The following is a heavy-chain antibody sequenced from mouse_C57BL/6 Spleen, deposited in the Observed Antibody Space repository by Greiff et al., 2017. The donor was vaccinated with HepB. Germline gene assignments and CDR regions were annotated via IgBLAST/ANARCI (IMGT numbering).Heavy chain of an antibody. Sequence: QVQLQQSGAELVKPGASVKISCKASGYAFSSYWMNWVKQRPGKGLEWIGQIYPGDGDTNYNGKFKGKATLTADKSSSTAYMQLSSLTSEDSAVYFCARGVTTVVADDWYFDVWGTGTTVTVSS. J-gene: IGHJ1*03. CDR2: IYPGDGDT. D-gene: IGHD1-1*01. CDR3: ARGVTTVVADDWYFDV. CDR1: GYAFSSYW. V-gene: IGHV1-80*01.